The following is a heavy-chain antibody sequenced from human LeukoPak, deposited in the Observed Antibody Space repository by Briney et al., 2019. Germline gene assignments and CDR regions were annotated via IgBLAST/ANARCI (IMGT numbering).Heavy chain of an antibody. CDR2: ISSSSTI. Sequence: GGSLRLSCAASGFTFSSHSMNWVRQAPGKGLEWVSYISSSSTIYYADSVKGRLTISRDNAKNSLYLQMNSLRAEDTAVYYCARGAYYYEDWGQGTLVTVSS. CDR3: ARGAYYYED. V-gene: IGHV3-48*01. D-gene: IGHD3-22*01. J-gene: IGHJ4*02. CDR1: GFTFSSHS.